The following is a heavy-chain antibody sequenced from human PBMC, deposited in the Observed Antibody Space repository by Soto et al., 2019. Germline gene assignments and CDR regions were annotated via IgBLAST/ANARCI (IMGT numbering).Heavy chain of an antibody. CDR1: GCTFSSYA. Sequence: PGGSLRLSCKASGCTFSSYAMSWVRQAPGKGLEWVSAISGSGGSTYYADSVKGRFTISRDNSKNTLYLQMNSLRAEDTAVYYCANSPHTQWLTTFDYWGQGTLVTVSS. D-gene: IGHD6-19*01. V-gene: IGHV3-23*01. J-gene: IGHJ4*02. CDR2: ISGSGGST. CDR3: ANSPHTQWLTTFDY.